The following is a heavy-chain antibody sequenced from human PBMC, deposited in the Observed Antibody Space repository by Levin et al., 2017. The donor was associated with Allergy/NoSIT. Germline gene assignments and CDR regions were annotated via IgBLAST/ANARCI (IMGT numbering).Heavy chain of an antibody. CDR2: ISAYNGNT. V-gene: IGHV1-18*01. CDR3: ARDRPNYYDSSGYPNDAFDI. CDR1: GYTFTSYG. J-gene: IGHJ3*02. Sequence: ASVKVSCKASGYTFTSYGISWVRQAPGQGLEWMGWISAYNGNTNYAQKLQGRVTMTTDTSTSTAYMELRSLRSDDTAVYYCARDRPNYYDSSGYPNDAFDIWGQGTMVTVSS. D-gene: IGHD3-22*01.